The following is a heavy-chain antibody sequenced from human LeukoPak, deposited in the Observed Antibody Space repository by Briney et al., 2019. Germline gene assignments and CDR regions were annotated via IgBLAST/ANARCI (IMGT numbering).Heavy chain of an antibody. CDR2: ISAYNGNT. D-gene: IGHD3-9*01. V-gene: IGHV1-18*04. CDR1: GYTFTGYY. CDR3: AREDGILTGYLRRYYYYGMDV. Sequence: ASVKVSCKASGYTFTGYYMHWVRQAPGQGLEWMGWISAYNGNTNYAQKLQGRVTMTTDTSTSTAYMELRSLRSDDTAVYYCAREDGILTGYLRRYYYYGMDVWGQGTTVTVSS. J-gene: IGHJ6*02.